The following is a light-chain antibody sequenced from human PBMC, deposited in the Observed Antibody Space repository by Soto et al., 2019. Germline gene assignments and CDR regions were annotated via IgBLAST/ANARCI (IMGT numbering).Light chain of an antibody. CDR1: QSIRYC. Sequence: DIQMTQSPSSLSASVGDRVTITCRASQSIRYCLAWYQQKPGKAPKLLIYDASTLESGVPTRFSGSGSGTEFTLTISSLHPDDFATYYCQQYNILSTFGQGTKVDIK. V-gene: IGKV1-5*01. CDR2: DAS. CDR3: QQYNILST. J-gene: IGKJ1*01.